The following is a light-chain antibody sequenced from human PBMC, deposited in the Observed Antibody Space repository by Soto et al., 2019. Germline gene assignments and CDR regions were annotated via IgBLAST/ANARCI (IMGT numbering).Light chain of an antibody. V-gene: IGKV3-20*01. CDR1: QGVDSIY. J-gene: IGKJ2*01. CDR3: QQYGSSPYT. Sequence: EIVLTQSPGTLSLSPGERATLSCRASQGVDSIYIAWYQQKPGQPPRLLIYSASSWATGVPARFSGSGSGTDFTLTISRLEPEDSAVYYCQQYGSSPYTFGQGTKLEIK. CDR2: SAS.